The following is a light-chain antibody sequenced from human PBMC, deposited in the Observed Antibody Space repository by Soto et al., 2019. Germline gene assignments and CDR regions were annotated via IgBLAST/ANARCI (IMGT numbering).Light chain of an antibody. CDR1: QDSRSF. Sequence: DIQLTQSPSFLSASVGDRVTITCRASQDSRSFLAWCQQKPGKAPKLLIYGASALQSGVPSRFSGSGSGTEFTLAISSLQPEDFATYYCQQFNSYPLTFGGGTKVEFK. CDR3: QQFNSYPLT. V-gene: IGKV1-9*01. J-gene: IGKJ4*01. CDR2: GAS.